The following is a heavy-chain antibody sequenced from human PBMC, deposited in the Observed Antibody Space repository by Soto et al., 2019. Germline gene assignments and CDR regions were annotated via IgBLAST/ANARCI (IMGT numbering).Heavy chain of an antibody. CDR1: GGSFSGYY. CDR3: ARGLTVTTSYYYYYYMDV. Sequence: QVQLQQWGAGLLKPSETLSLTCAVYGGSFSGYYWSWIRQPPGKGLEWIGEINHSGSTNYNPSLKSRVTLSVDTSKNQFSLKLSSVTAADTAVYYCARGLTVTTSYYYYYYMDVWGKGTTVTVSS. D-gene: IGHD4-4*01. J-gene: IGHJ6*03. CDR2: INHSGST. V-gene: IGHV4-34*01.